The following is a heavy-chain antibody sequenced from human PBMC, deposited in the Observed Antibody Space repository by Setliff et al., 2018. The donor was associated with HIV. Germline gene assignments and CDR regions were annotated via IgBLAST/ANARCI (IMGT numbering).Heavy chain of an antibody. CDR2: VNPNRGNT. D-gene: IGHD2-21*01. CDR1: GYTFTTYA. Sequence: GASVMVSCKASGYTFTTYAIHWVRQAPGQRLEWMGWVNPNRGNTGFAQKFQGRLTMTRDTSKSTVYMELNSLKSEDTGVYYCARIVAPGSHGPDYYMDVWGKGTTVTVSS. V-gene: IGHV1-8*01. CDR3: ARIVAPGSHGPDYYMDV. J-gene: IGHJ6*04.